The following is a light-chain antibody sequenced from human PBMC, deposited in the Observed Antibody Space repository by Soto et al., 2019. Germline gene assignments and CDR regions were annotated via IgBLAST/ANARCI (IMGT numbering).Light chain of an antibody. CDR1: QSISNY. V-gene: IGKV3-11*01. CDR2: DAS. CDR3: QQRDNWPLT. Sequence: EIVLTQSPATLSLSPGESATLSCRASQSISNYLAWYQQKPGQAPRLLIYDASTRATGIPARFSGSGFGTVFPLTISRLDPEDSAVYYCQQRDNWPLTFGGGTKVEI. J-gene: IGKJ4*01.